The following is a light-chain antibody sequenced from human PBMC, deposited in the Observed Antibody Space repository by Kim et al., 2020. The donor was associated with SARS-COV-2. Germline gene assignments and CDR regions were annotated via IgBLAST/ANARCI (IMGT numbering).Light chain of an antibody. J-gene: IGLJ2*01. V-gene: IGLV3-19*01. CDR2: GKN. CDR3: NSRDSSGNHVV. CDR1: SLRSYY. Sequence: RQTVRITCQGDSLRSYYASWYQQKPGQAPVLVIYGKNNRPSGIPDRFSGSSSGNTASLTITGAQAEDEADYYCNSRDSSGNHVVFGGGTQLTVL.